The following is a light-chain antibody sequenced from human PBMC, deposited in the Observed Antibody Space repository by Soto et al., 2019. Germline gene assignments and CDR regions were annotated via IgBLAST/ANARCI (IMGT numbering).Light chain of an antibody. CDR1: QSISSR. V-gene: IGKV1-5*01. J-gene: IGKJ1*01. CDR2: DAS. CDR3: QHYNSYSPWA. Sequence: DIQMTQSPSTLSASVGDRVTITCGACQSISSRLAWYQQRPGKAPKLLIYDASSLESGVPSRFSGSGSGTEFTLTIRSLQPDDFSTYYCQHYNSYSPWAFGQGTKVEIK.